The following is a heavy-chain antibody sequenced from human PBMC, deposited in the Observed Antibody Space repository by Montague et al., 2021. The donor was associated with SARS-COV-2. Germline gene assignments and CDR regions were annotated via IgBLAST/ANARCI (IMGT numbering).Heavy chain of an antibody. D-gene: IGHD3-22*01. V-gene: IGHV4-39*01. CDR1: GDSISSSSYD. CDR2: IFYSGST. CDR3: ARLPYFYDSTHAFDI. Sequence: DTLSLPFPFSGDSISSSSYDWGWIRQPPGRGLEWIGKIFYSGSTYYNTSLKSRVTISVDTSKNQFSLRLSSVTAADTAVYYCARLPYFYDSTHAFDIWGQGTMVTVSS. J-gene: IGHJ3*02.